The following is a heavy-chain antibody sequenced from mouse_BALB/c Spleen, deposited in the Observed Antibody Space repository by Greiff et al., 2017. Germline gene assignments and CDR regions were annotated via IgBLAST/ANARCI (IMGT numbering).Heavy chain of an antibody. V-gene: IGHV1S81*02. CDR1: GYTFTSYW. D-gene: IGHD2-12*01. Sequence: VQLQQSGAELVKPGASVKLSCKASGYTFTSYWMYWVKQRPGQGLEWIGEINPSNGRTNYNEKFKGKATLTVDKSSSTAYMQLSSLTSEDSAVYYCARTYDGFAYWGQGTLVTVSA. CDR3: ARTYDGFAY. CDR2: INPSNGRT. J-gene: IGHJ3*01.